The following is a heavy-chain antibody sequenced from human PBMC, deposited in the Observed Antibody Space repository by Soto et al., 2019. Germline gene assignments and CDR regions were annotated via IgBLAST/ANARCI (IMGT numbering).Heavy chain of an antibody. J-gene: IGHJ5*02. CDR1: GFTFSSYA. CDR2: ISGSGGST. CDR3: TKDQYGSGSYDPPRLNWLDP. Sequence: PGGSLRLSCAASGFTFSSYAMSWVRQAPGKGLEWVSAISGSGGSTYYADSVKGRFTISRDNSKNTLYLQMNSLRAEDRAVYYCTKDQYGSGSYDPPRLNWLDPWGQGTLVTVSS. V-gene: IGHV3-23*01. D-gene: IGHD3-10*01.